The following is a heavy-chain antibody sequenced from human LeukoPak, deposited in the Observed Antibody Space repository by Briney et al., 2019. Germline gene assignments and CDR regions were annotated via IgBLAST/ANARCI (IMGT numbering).Heavy chain of an antibody. D-gene: IGHD2-2*01. V-gene: IGHV3-7*01. Sequence: GGSLRLSCEGSGFTLSNYWMSWVRQAPGKGLEWVANIQQHGSETYYGDSVKGRFTISRDNAKNSLYLQMNSLRAEDTAVYYCATYSSSNGREFQYWGQGTLVTVSS. J-gene: IGHJ1*01. CDR1: GFTLSNYW. CDR2: IQQHGSET. CDR3: ATYSSSNGREFQY.